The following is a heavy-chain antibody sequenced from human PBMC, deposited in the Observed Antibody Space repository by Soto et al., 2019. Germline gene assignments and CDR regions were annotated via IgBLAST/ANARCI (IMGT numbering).Heavy chain of an antibody. Sequence: KPSETLSLTCAVSGGSISSGGYSWSWIRQPPGKGLEWIGYIYHSGSTYYNPSLKSRVTISVDRSKNQFSLKLSSVTAADTAVYYCATSSGYLAGANWFDPWGQGTLVTVSS. CDR3: ATSSGYLAGANWFDP. CDR2: IYHSGST. D-gene: IGHD3-22*01. V-gene: IGHV4-30-2*01. J-gene: IGHJ5*02. CDR1: GGSISSGGYS.